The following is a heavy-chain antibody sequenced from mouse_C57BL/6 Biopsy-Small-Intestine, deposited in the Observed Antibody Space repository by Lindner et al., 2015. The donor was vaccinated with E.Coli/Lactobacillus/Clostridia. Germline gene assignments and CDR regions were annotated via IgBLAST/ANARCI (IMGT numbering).Heavy chain of an antibody. CDR3: ARSIYEYFDY. CDR1: GYTFTNYW. J-gene: IGHJ2*01. D-gene: IGHD2-3*01. V-gene: IGHV1-63*01. Sequence: VQLQESGAELVRPGTSVKMSCKASGYTFTNYWIGWAKQRPGHGLEWIGDIYPGGGYTNYNEKFKGKATLTADKSSSTAYMQFSSLTPEDSAIYYCARSIYEYFDYWGQGTTLTVSS. CDR2: IYPGGGYT.